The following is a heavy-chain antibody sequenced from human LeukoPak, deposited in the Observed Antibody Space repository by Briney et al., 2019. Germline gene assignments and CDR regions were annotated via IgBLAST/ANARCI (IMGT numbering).Heavy chain of an antibody. J-gene: IGHJ4*02. CDR3: ARAHGDY. V-gene: IGHV3-23*01. Sequence: GGSLRLSCAASGFIFSNYAMSWVRQAPGKGLQWVSAISNSGSSTYYADSVKGRFTVSRDNSKNTLYLQMNSLRAEDTAVYYCARAHGDYWGQGTLVTVSS. CDR1: GFIFSNYA. CDR2: ISNSGSST.